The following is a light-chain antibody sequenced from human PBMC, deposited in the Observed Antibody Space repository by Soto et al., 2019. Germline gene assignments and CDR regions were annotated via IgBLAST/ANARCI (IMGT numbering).Light chain of an antibody. CDR2: GAT. CDR1: QSVSIL. CDR3: RPDNNRPRQ. V-gene: IGKV3-15*01. J-gene: IGKJ1*01. Sequence: SVSPGETATLSCRASQSVSILLAWYQQKPGQAPRLLIHGATTRATGIPARFSGSGSGTEFTLPICGLQSEEFARHCCRPDNNRPRQFGHVIRGDIK.